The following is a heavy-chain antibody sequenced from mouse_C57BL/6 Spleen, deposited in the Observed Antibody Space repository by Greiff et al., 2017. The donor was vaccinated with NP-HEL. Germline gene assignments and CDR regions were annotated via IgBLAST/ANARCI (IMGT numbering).Heavy chain of an antibody. Sequence: VKLQESGAELARPGASVKLSCKASGYTFTSYGISWVKQRTGQGLEWIGEIYPRSGNTYYNEKFKGKATLTADKSSSTAYMELRSLTSEDSAVYFCARGGKDDGYYGYWGQGTTLTVSS. CDR1: GYTFTSYG. V-gene: IGHV1-81*01. D-gene: IGHD2-3*01. J-gene: IGHJ2*01. CDR2: IYPRSGNT. CDR3: ARGGKDDGYYGY.